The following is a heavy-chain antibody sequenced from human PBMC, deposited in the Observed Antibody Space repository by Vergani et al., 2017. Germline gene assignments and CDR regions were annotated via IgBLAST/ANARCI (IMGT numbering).Heavy chain of an antibody. V-gene: IGHV4-4*07. CDR2: IYPSGST. CDR3: ARDFPIRKHDFWSCDYYYYMDV. CDR1: GGSISSYY. Sequence: QVQLQESGPGLVKPSETLSLTCTVSGGSISSYYWSWIRQPAGKGLEWIGRIYPSGSTNYNPSLKSRVTMSGDPSKKQVSLKLSTVTAADTAVYYCARDFPIRKHDFWSCDYYYYMDVWGEGTTVTVSS. J-gene: IGHJ6*03. D-gene: IGHD3-3*01.